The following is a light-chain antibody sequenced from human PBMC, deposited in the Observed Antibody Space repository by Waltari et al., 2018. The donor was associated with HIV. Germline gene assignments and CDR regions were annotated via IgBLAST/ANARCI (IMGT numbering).Light chain of an antibody. CDR2: KTN. V-gene: IGLV1-44*01. CDR1: SSNVGRNS. CDR3: AAWDDSLNGPL. Sequence: QSVLTQPPSASGTPGQGVTISCSGSSSNVGRNSVSWYRQFPGTAPKLLIYKTNQRPSGVPDRFSGSKSGTSASLAISGLQSDDESVYYCAAWDDSLNGPLFGGGTQLTVL. J-gene: IGLJ2*01.